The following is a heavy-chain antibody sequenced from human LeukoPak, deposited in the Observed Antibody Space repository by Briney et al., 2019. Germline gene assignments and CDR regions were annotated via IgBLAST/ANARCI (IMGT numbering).Heavy chain of an antibody. J-gene: IGHJ3*02. CDR3: ARSGREDAFDI. CDR1: GASISSSTYY. V-gene: IGHV4-39*01. CDR2: NT. Sequence: SETLSLTCTVSGASISSSTYYWGWIRQPPGKGLEWIGSNTHYNPSLKSRVTISVDTSKNQFSLKVRSLTAADTAVYYCARSGREDAFDIWGQGTMVTVSS. D-gene: IGHD3-10*01.